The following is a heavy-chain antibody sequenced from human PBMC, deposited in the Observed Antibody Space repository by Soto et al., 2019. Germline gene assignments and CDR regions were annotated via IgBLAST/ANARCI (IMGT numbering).Heavy chain of an antibody. CDR2: ISGSGGST. CDR1: GFTFSSYT. Sequence: EVQLLESGGGLVQPGGSLRLSCAAAGFTFSSYTMSWVRQAPGKGLEWVSAISGSGGSTYYADSVKGRFTISRDNSKNTVYLQMISLRAEDTAVYYCAKEFLDYYYYYMAVWGKGTTVTVSS. D-gene: IGHD3-3*01. CDR3: AKEFLDYYYYYMAV. V-gene: IGHV3-23*01. J-gene: IGHJ6*03.